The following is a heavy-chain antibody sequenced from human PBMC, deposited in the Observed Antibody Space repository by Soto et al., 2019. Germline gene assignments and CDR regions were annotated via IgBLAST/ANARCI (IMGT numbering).Heavy chain of an antibody. D-gene: IGHD6-13*01. Sequence: QVQLQQSGPGLVKPSQTLSLTCAISGDSVSSNSAAWNWIRQSPSGGLEWLGRTYYRSKWSYDYAVSVQSRININPDTSTNQFSLQLSAVTPEDTAMYYCARIAGASRGNDYWGQGTLVTVSS. J-gene: IGHJ4*02. CDR2: TYYRSKWSY. V-gene: IGHV6-1*01. CDR1: GDSVSSNSAA. CDR3: ARIAGASRGNDY.